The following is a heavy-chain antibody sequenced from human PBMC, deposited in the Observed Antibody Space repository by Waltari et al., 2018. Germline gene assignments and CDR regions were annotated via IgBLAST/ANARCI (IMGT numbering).Heavy chain of an antibody. D-gene: IGHD6-19*01. CDR1: RFSFRDYA. J-gene: IGHJ6*02. CDR3: AKIEPSGWKEGYFFFGMDV. CDR2: ISGSGRSI. V-gene: IGHV3-23*01. Sequence: EVQLLESGGDLAQPGGSLRLSCAASRFSFRDYAMTWVRLAPGKGLEWVSVISGSGRSIFYADSVKGRFTISRDNAKNTVYLQMNSLRADDTALYYCAKIEPSGWKEGYFFFGMDVWGQGTTVTVSS.